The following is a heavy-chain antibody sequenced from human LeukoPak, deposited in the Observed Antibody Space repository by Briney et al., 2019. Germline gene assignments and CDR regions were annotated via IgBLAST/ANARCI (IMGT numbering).Heavy chain of an antibody. CDR1: GGSISSYY. V-gene: IGHV4-59*12. J-gene: IGHJ4*02. D-gene: IGHD3-22*01. CDR3: AREDDYYDSSGYDY. CDR2: ISYSGST. Sequence: PSETLSLTCTVSGGSISSYYRSWIRQPPGKGLEWIGYISYSGSTNYNPSLKSRVTISVDTSKNQFSLKLSSVTAADTAVYYCAREDDYYDSSGYDYWGQGTLVTVSS.